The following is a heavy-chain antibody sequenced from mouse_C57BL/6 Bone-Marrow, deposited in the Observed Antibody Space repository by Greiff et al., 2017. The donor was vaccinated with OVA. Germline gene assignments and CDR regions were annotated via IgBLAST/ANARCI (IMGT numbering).Heavy chain of an antibody. CDR1: GFTFSDYY. V-gene: IGHV5-16*01. J-gene: IGHJ1*03. CDR2: INYDGSST. Sequence: EVMLVESEGGLVQPGSSMKLSCTASGFTFSDYYMAWVRQVPEKGLEWVANINYDGSSTYYLDSLKSRFIISRDKAKNILYLQTSSLKSEDTATYYCARDLWYFDVWGTGTTVTVSS. CDR3: ARDLWYFDV.